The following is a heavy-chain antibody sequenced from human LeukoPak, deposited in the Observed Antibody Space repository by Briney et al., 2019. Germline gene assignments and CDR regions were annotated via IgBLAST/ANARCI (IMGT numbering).Heavy chain of an antibody. CDR2: INPSGGST. CDR3: ARDRDSSSWYDLPYYYYMDV. J-gene: IGHJ6*03. V-gene: IGHV1-46*01. Sequence: ASVKVSCKASGYTFTSYYMHWVRQAPGQGLEWMGIINPSGGSTSYAQKFQSRVTMTRDTSTSTVYMELSSLRSEDTAVYYCARDRDSSSWYDLPYYYYMDVWGKGTTVIVSS. CDR1: GYTFTSYY. D-gene: IGHD6-13*01.